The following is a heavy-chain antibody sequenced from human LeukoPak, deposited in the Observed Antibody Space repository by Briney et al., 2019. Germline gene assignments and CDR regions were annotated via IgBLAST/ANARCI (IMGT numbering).Heavy chain of an antibody. Sequence: SETLSPTCTVSGGSISSSSYYWGWIRQPPGKGLEWIGSIYYSGSTYYNPSLKSRVTISVDTSKNQFSLKLSSVTAADTAVYYCARLGFQDGYNSWGQGTLVTVSS. CDR3: ARLGFQDGYNS. D-gene: IGHD5-24*01. J-gene: IGHJ4*02. CDR1: GGSISSSSYY. V-gene: IGHV4-39*01. CDR2: IYYSGST.